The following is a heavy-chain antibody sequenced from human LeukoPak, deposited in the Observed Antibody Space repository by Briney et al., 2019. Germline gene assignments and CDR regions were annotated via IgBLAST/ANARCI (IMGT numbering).Heavy chain of an antibody. D-gene: IGHD4-11*01. CDR3: AKGNRYYSNYIN. Sequence: PGGSLRLSCAASGFTFDSYAMSWVRQAPGKGLEWVSSISVSGGSTYYADSVKGRFTISRDNSKNTLYLQMNSLRAEDTAVYYCAKGNRYYSNYINWGQGTLVTVSS. CDR1: GFTFDSYA. CDR2: ISVSGGST. V-gene: IGHV3-23*01. J-gene: IGHJ4*02.